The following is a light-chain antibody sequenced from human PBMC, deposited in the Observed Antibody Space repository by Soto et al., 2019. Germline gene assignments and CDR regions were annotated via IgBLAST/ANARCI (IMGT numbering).Light chain of an antibody. CDR1: QSVGHS. CDR3: QRYNDWPEYT. Sequence: EMVMTQSPATLSVSPGEGVTLSCRVSQSVGHSLAWYQQKPGQPPRILIYGASTWVTGVPPRFSGSGSGTEFTLQITSLQCDDFALYYCQRYNDWPEYTFGQGPRLEIK. V-gene: IGKV3-15*01. CDR2: GAS. J-gene: IGKJ2*01.